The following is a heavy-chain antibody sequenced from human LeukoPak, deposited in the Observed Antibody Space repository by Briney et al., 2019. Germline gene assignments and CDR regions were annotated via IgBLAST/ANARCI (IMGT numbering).Heavy chain of an antibody. CDR2: IYSGGGT. CDR3: ARNYYDSSAFYYFDY. Sequence: GGSLRLSCAASGFTVSNSYMNWVRQAPGKGLEWVSLIYSGGGTYYADSVKGRFTISRDNSKNTLYLQMNSLRAEDTAVYYCARNYYDSSAFYYFDYSGQGTLVTVSS. J-gene: IGHJ4*02. CDR1: GFTVSNSY. V-gene: IGHV3-66*01. D-gene: IGHD3-22*01.